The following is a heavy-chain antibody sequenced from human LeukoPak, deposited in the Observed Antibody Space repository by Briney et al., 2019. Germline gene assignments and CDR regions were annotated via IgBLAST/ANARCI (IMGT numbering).Heavy chain of an antibody. Sequence: ASVKVSCKASGYTFTGYYMHWVRQAPGQGLAWMGWINPNSGGTNYAQKFQGRVTMTRDTSISTAYMELSRLRSDDTAVYYCARDRSSGWDDVAFDIWGQGTMVTVSS. CDR3: ARDRSSGWDDVAFDI. J-gene: IGHJ3*02. CDR1: GYTFTGYY. CDR2: INPNSGGT. V-gene: IGHV1-2*02. D-gene: IGHD6-19*01.